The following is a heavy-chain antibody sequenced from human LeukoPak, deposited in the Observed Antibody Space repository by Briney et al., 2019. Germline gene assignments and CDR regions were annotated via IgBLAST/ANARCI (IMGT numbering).Heavy chain of an antibody. CDR2: INPNSGGT. V-gene: IGHV1-2*02. CDR1: GYTFTGYY. D-gene: IGHD1-1*01. J-gene: IGHJ4*02. CDR3: ARRLKSGGLKLLDY. Sequence: VASVKVSCKASGYTFTGYYMHWVRQAPGQGLEWMGWINPNSGGTNYAQKFQGRVTMTRDTSISTAYMELSRLRSDDTAVYYCARRLKSGGLKLLDYWGQGTLVTVSS.